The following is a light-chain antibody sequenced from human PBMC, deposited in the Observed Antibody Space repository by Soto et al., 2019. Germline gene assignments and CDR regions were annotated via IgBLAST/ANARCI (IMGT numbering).Light chain of an antibody. Sequence: HSALTQPASVSGSPGQSITISCTGTSSDVGGYNYVSWYQQHPGKAPKLMIYDVSNRPSGVSNRFSGSKSGNTASLTISGLQAEDEADYYCSSYTSSSTLHYVFGTGTKLTVL. CDR1: SSDVGGYNY. CDR2: DVS. J-gene: IGLJ1*01. V-gene: IGLV2-14*01. CDR3: SSYTSSSTLHYV.